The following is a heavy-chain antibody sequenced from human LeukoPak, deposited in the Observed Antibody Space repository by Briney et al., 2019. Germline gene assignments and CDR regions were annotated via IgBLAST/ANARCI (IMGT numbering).Heavy chain of an antibody. V-gene: IGHV3-7*01. CDR2: IRGDGSLK. J-gene: IGHJ3*01. Sequence: PGGSLRLSCAASGFTFSNYWMIWVRQAPGKGLEWVANIRGDGSLKYYVDSVKGRFTISRDNAKNSLYLQMNSLRAEDMAIYYCARDSGDFSSVYYDAFDFWGQGTVVTVSS. D-gene: IGHD5/OR15-5a*01. CDR3: ARDSGDFSSVYYDAFDF. CDR1: GFTFSNYW.